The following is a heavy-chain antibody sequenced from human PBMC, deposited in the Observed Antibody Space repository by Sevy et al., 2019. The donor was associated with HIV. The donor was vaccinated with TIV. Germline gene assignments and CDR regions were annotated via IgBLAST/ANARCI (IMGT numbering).Heavy chain of an antibody. Sequence: ASVKVSCKASGYTFTSYDINWVRQATGQGLEWMGWMNPNSGNTGYAQKFQGRGTMTRNTSISTAYMELCSLRSEDTAVNYCASLPYYDYVWGSYRCYYYYGMDVWGQGTTVTDSS. CDR1: GYTFTSYD. CDR2: MNPNSGNT. V-gene: IGHV1-8*01. J-gene: IGHJ6*02. D-gene: IGHD3-16*02. CDR3: ASLPYYDYVWGSYRCYYYYGMDV.